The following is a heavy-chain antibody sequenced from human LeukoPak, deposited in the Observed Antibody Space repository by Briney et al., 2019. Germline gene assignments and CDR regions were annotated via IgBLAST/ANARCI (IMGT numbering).Heavy chain of an antibody. CDR1: GFTFSSYW. V-gene: IGHV3-74*01. D-gene: IGHD5-12*01. CDR2: INSDGSIT. Sequence: AGGSLRLSCAASGFTFSSYWTHWVRQAPGKGLMWVSRINSDGSITNYADSVKGRFTISRDNAKNTLYLQMNSLRAEDTAVYYCARVRATFSPHFDNWGQGTLVTVSS. CDR3: ARVRATFSPHFDN. J-gene: IGHJ4*02.